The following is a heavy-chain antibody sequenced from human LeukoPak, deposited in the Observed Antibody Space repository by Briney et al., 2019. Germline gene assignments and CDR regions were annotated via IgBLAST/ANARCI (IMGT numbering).Heavy chain of an antibody. V-gene: IGHV4-59*01. Sequence: SETLSLICSVSGGSISSYYWSWIRQPPEKGLEWIGYIYYSGDISYNPSLKSRVTISVDTSKNQFSLNLRSVTAADTAVYYCARAEYCSSTSCLWGYYYYYYLDVWGKGTTVTVSS. CDR1: GGSISSYY. CDR2: IYYSGDI. J-gene: IGHJ6*03. D-gene: IGHD2-2*01. CDR3: ARAEYCSSTSCLWGYYYYYYLDV.